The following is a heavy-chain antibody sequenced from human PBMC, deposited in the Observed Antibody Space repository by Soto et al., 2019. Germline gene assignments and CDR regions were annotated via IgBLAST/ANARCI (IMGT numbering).Heavy chain of an antibody. J-gene: IGHJ4*02. CDR3: ARTPVNTYSSSWYFDY. V-gene: IGHV4-31*03. Sequence: PSETLSLTCTVSGGSISSGGYYWSWIRQHPGKGLEWIGYIYYSGSTYYNLSLKSRVTISVDTSKNQFSLKLSSVTAADTAVYYCARTPVNTYSSSWYFDYWGQGTLVTVSS. D-gene: IGHD6-13*01. CDR2: IYYSGST. CDR1: GGSISSGGYY.